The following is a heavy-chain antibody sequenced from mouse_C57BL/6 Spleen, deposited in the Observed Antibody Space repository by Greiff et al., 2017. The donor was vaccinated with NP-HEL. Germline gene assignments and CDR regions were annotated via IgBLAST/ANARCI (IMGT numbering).Heavy chain of an antibody. D-gene: IGHD2-1*01. CDR2: ISSGGSYT. Sequence: EVQVVESGGDLVKPGGSLKLSCAASGFTFSSYGMSWVRQTPDKRLEWVATISSGGSYTYYPDSVKGRFTISRDNAKNTLYLQMSSLKSEDTAMYYCARHGWDGNYGYFDVWGTGTTVTVSS. CDR1: GFTFSSYG. V-gene: IGHV5-6*01. J-gene: IGHJ1*03. CDR3: ARHGWDGNYGYFDV.